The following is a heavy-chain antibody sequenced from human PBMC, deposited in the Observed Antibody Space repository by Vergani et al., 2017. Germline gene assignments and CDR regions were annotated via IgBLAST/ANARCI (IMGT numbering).Heavy chain of an antibody. CDR3: ARITGYSSGWDN. CDR1: GGSLSSYY. V-gene: IGHV4-59*01. CDR2: IYYSGST. J-gene: IGHJ4*02. D-gene: IGHD6-19*01. Sequence: QVQLQESGPGLVKPSETLSLTCTVSGGSLSSYYWSWIRQPPGKGLEWIGYIYYSGSTNYNPSLKSRVTISVDTSKNQFSLKLSSVTAADTAVYYCARITGYSSGWDNWGQGTLVTVSS.